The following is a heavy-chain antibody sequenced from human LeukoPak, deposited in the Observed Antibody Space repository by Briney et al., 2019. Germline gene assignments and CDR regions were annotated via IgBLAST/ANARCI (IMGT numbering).Heavy chain of an antibody. D-gene: IGHD5/OR15-5a*01. CDR1: GYTFSNYG. CDR3: ARAGGVSFVARWFDP. J-gene: IGHJ5*02. CDR2: VSAYNGNR. V-gene: IGHV1-18*01. Sequence: ASVKVSCKASGYTFSNYGISWVRQAPGQGLEWLGWVSAYNGNRNYAQKFQGRVTMTTDSSTDIAYMELQSLRSDDTAVYYCARAGGVSFVARWFDPWGQGSLVTVSS.